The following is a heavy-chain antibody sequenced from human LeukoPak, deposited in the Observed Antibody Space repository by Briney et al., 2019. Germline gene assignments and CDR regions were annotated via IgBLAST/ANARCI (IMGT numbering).Heavy chain of an antibody. CDR1: GFTFSSYV. D-gene: IGHD6-19*01. V-gene: IGHV3-64*04. CDR2: ISSNGGST. CDR3: AKQGATAVAAGGDFDY. Sequence: PGGSLRLSCSASGFTFSSYVMYWVRQAPGKGLEYVSAISSNGGSTYYADSVKGRFTISRDNSKNTLYLQMNSLRAEDTAVYYCAKQGATAVAAGGDFDYWGQGTLVTVSS. J-gene: IGHJ4*02.